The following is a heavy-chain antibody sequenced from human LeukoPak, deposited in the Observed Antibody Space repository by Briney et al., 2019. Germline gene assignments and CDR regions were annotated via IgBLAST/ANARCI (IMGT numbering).Heavy chain of an antibody. Sequence: GRSLRLSCAASGITFSDYNMHWARQAPGKGLDWVALMSPDGNKKYYADSVKGRFTISRDNSKNTVDLQLNSLRAEDTAVYYCARDPIGRYTFHYCGQGTLVTVSS. CDR3: ARDPIGRYTFHY. CDR2: MSPDGNKK. D-gene: IGHD3-10*01. J-gene: IGHJ4*02. CDR1: GITFSDYN. V-gene: IGHV3-30-3*01.